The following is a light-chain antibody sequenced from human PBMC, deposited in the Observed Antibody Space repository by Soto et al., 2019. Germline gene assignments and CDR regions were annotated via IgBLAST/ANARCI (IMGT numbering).Light chain of an antibody. CDR3: MQPLQSWT. Sequence: DIVMTQSPLSLPVTPGEPPSLSSRSSRTLLHSNGYNYLDWYLQKPGQSPQLLIYLGSNRASGVPDRFSGSGSGTDFTLKISRVEAEDVGVYYCMQPLQSWTFGQGTKVDI. V-gene: IGKV2-28*01. J-gene: IGKJ1*01. CDR2: LGS. CDR1: RTLLHSNGYNY.